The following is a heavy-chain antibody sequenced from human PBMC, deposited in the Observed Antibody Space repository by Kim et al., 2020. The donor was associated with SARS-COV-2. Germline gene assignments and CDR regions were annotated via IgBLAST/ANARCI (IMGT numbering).Heavy chain of an antibody. CDR3: ARSPHAKLEHIHYYGM. Sequence: SETLSLTCAVSGGSISSGGYSWSWIRQPPGKGLEWIGYIYHSGSTYYNPSLKSRVTISADRSKNQFSLKLSSVTAEDTAVYYCARSPHAKLEHIHYYGM. CDR1: GGSISSGGYS. V-gene: IGHV4-30-2*01. J-gene: IGHJ6*01. CDR2: IYHSGST. D-gene: IGHD1-1*01.